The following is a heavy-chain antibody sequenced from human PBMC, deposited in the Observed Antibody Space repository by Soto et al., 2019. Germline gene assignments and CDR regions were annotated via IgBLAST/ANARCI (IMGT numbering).Heavy chain of an antibody. J-gene: IGHJ4*02. Sequence: EVQLVESGGGLVQPGGSLRLSCAASGFTFSSYAMHWVRQAPGKGLEYVSTISRNGGSTYYANSVKGRFTISRDNYKNTLYLQMGSLRAEDMAVYYCAREGGDSSGWYGGYYFDYWGQGTLVTVSS. V-gene: IGHV3-64*01. CDR1: GFTFSSYA. D-gene: IGHD6-19*01. CDR3: AREGGDSSGWYGGYYFDY. CDR2: ISRNGGST.